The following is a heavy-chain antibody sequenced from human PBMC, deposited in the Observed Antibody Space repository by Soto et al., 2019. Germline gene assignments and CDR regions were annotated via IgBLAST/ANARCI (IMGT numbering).Heavy chain of an antibody. D-gene: IGHD4-17*01. CDR3: AREVGYGDCSAALLD. J-gene: IGHJ4*02. CDR2: IVTLFGTA. V-gene: IGHV1-69*01. Sequence: VQLMQSGAEVKQPGSSVKVSCEASGGTFSSHSINWVRQAPGQGLEWMGGIVTLFGTANYAQNFQGRVTITADQSTSTVYMDLSSLRSDDTAVYYCAREVGYGDCSAALLDWGQGTLVTVSS. CDR1: GGTFSSHS.